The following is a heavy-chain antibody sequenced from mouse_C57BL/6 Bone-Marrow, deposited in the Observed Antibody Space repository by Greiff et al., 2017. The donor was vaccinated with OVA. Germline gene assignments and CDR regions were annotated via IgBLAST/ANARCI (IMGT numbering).Heavy chain of an antibody. CDR3: ARSYGSSYFDY. CDR2: IYPRSGNT. V-gene: IGHV1-81*01. Sequence: VQLQESGAELARPGASVKLSCKASGYTFTSYGISWVKQRPGQGLEWIGEIYPRSGNTYYNEKFKGKATLTADKSSSTAYMELRSLTSEDSAVYFCARSYGSSYFDYWGQGTTLTVAS. J-gene: IGHJ2*01. CDR1: GYTFTSYG. D-gene: IGHD1-1*01.